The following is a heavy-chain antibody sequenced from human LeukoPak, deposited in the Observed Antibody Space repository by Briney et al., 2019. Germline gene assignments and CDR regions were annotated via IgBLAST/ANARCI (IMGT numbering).Heavy chain of an antibody. CDR1: GYTFTGYY. J-gene: IGHJ4*02. CDR2: INPNSGGT. Sequence: ASVKVSCKASGYTFTGYYMLWVRQAPGQGLEWMGWINPNSGGTNYAQKFQGRVTMTRDTSISTAYMELSRLRSDDTAVYYCARGSGYCGGDCYGYWGQGTLVTVSS. CDR3: ARGSGYCGGDCYGY. D-gene: IGHD2-21*01. V-gene: IGHV1-2*02.